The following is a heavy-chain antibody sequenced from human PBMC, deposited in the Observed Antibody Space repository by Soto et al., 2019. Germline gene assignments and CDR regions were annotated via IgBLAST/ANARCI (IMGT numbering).Heavy chain of an antibody. CDR3: AKEYPYYYYVDV. CDR2: ISWNSGSI. J-gene: IGHJ6*03. V-gene: IGHV3-9*01. Sequence: GGSLRLSCAASGFTFDDYAMHWVRQAPGKGLEWVSGISWNSGSIGYADSVKGRFTISRDNAKNSLYLQMNSLRAEDTALYYCAKEYPYYYYVDVWGKGTTVTVS. CDR1: GFTFDDYA.